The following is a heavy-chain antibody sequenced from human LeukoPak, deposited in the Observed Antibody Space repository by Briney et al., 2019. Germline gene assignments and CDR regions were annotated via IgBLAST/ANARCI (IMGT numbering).Heavy chain of an antibody. V-gene: IGHV1-2*02. Sequence: ASVKVSCKASGYTFTGYYMHWVRQAPGQGLEWMGWINPNSGGTNYAQKFQGRVTMTRDTSISTAYMELSRLRSDDTAVYYCAISRYYYGSGSYYNVAAWDAFDIWGQGSMVTVSS. D-gene: IGHD3-10*01. CDR3: AISRYYYGSGSYYNVAAWDAFDI. CDR1: GYTFTGYY. CDR2: INPNSGGT. J-gene: IGHJ3*02.